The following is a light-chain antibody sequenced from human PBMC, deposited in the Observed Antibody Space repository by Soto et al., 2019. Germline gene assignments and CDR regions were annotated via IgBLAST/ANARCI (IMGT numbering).Light chain of an antibody. J-gene: IGKJ4*01. Sequence: DLQMTQSPSSVSASVGDRVTITCRASQGIRYLAWYQQKPGKAPKLLMYAASSLQSGVPSRFSGSGSGTDFTLTISSLQPEDFATYYCQQASSLPLTFGGGTKVEIK. CDR3: QQASSLPLT. CDR2: AAS. CDR1: QGIRY. V-gene: IGKV1D-12*01.